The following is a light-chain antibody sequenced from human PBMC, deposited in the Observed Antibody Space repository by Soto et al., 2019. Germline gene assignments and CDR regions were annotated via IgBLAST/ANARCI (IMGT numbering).Light chain of an antibody. CDR2: DAS. Sequence: AIQLTQSPSSLSASVGDRVTITCRSSQGISNALAWYQQKPGKPPKLLIYDASTLQSGVPPRFSGSGSGTDFTLTISYLQPEDFTTYYCHHFNTYPLTFGGGTKVDIK. J-gene: IGKJ4*01. CDR1: QGISNA. V-gene: IGKV1-13*02. CDR3: HHFNTYPLT.